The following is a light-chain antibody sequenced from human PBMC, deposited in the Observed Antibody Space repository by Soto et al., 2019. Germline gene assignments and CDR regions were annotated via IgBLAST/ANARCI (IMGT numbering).Light chain of an antibody. CDR2: GAT. V-gene: IGKV3-20*01. CDR1: QSGCSS. Sequence: DIVLTQSPGTLSLSPGDTATLSCKASQSGCSSLSWYQQKPGQPPRLLIYGATFRATGIPDRFSGSGSGTDFTLTSNRLAADVVAVYYCQWSGGSYSFGRGTKVE. CDR3: QWSGGSYS. J-gene: IGKJ4*01.